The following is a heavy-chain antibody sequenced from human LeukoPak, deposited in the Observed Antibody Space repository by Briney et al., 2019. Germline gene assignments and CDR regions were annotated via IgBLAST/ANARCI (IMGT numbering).Heavy chain of an antibody. CDR2: INGNGGST. J-gene: IGHJ4*02. V-gene: IGHV3-20*04. D-gene: IGHD3-3*01. Sequence: PGGSLRLSCAASGFTFDNYGMSWVRQVPGKGLEWVSSINGNGGSTAYADSVKGRFTISRDNAKNSLYLQMNSLRAEDTAFYYCARHDFWSGFKGGDYGGQGTLVTVSS. CDR1: GFTFDNYG. CDR3: ARHDFWSGFKGGDY.